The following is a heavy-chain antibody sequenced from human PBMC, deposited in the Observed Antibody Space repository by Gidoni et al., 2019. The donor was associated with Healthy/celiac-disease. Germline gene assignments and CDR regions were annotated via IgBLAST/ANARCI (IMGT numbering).Heavy chain of an antibody. CDR3: ARAGIAAAGTLFDY. J-gene: IGHJ4*02. CDR1: GYTFTSYY. CDR2: INPSGGRT. V-gene: IGHV1-46*03. Sequence: QVQLVQSGAEVKKPGASVKASCKASGYTFTSYYLHWVRQAPGQGLEWMGIINPSGGRTSYAQKFQGRVTMTRDTSTSTVYMELSSLRSEDTAVYYCARAGIAAAGTLFDYWGQGTLVTVSS. D-gene: IGHD6-13*01.